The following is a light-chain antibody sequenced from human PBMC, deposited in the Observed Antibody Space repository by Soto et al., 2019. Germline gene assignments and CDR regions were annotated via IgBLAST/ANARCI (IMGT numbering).Light chain of an antibody. Sequence: QSALTQPASVSGSPGQSITISCTGTSSDIGGYNYVSWYQHHPGKAPKLMIYDVSNRPSGVSNRFSGSKSGNTASLTISGLQADDEADYYCSSYTSSSPPVFGAGTKLTVL. CDR3: SSYTSSSPPV. CDR2: DVS. CDR1: SSDIGGYNY. J-gene: IGLJ2*01. V-gene: IGLV2-14*03.